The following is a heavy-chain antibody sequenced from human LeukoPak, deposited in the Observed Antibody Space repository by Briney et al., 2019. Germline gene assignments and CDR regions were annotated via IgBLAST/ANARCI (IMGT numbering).Heavy chain of an antibody. CDR1: GGSFSGYY. Sequence: PSETLSLTCAVYGGSFSGYYWSWIRQPPGKGLEWIGEINHSGSTNYNPSLKSRVTISVDTSKNQFSLKLSSVTAADTAVYYCARGQGITIFGVASRSYYMDVWGKGTTVTVSS. D-gene: IGHD3-3*01. V-gene: IGHV4-34*01. J-gene: IGHJ6*03. CDR3: ARGQGITIFGVASRSYYMDV. CDR2: INHSGST.